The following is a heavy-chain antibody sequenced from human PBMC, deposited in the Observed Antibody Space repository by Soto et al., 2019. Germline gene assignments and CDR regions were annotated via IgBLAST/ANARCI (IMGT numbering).Heavy chain of an antibody. D-gene: IGHD2-15*01. CDR2: INHSGST. Sequence: SSETLSLTCAVYGGSFSGYYWSWIRQPPGKGLEWIGEINHSGSTNYNPSLKSRVTISVDTSKNQFSLKLSSVTAADTAVYYCARGVVAAPGYYYMDVWGKGATVTVSS. CDR1: GGSFSGYY. J-gene: IGHJ6*03. V-gene: IGHV4-34*01. CDR3: ARGVVAAPGYYYMDV.